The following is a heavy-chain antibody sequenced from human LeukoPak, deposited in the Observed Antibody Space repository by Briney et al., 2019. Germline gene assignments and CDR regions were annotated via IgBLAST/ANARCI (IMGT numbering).Heavy chain of an antibody. CDR2: IWYDGSNK. Sequence: GGSLRLSCAASGFTFSSYGMHWVRQAPGKGLEWVAVIWYDGSNKYYADSVKGRFTISRDNSKNTLYLQMNSLRAEDTAVYYCAREKYGDYGYYFDYWGQGTLVTVSS. CDR3: AREKYGDYGYYFDY. D-gene: IGHD4-17*01. CDR1: GFTFSSYG. J-gene: IGHJ4*02. V-gene: IGHV3-33*01.